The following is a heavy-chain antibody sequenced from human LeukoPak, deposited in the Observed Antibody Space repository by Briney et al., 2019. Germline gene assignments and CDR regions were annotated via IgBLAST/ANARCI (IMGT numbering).Heavy chain of an antibody. CDR1: GGSFSGYY. V-gene: IGHV4-34*01. CDR2: INHSGST. CDR3: ARGVGTLLYYYYYGMDV. J-gene: IGHJ6*02. D-gene: IGHD6-13*01. Sequence: PSETLSLTCAVYGGSFSGYYWSWIRQPPGKGLEWIGEINHSGSTNCNPSLKSRVTISVDTSKNQFSLKLSSVTAADTAVYYCARGVGTLLYYYYYGMDVWGQGTTVTVSS.